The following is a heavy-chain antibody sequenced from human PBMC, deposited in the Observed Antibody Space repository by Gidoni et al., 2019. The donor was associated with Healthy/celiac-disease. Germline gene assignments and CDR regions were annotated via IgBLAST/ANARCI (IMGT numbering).Heavy chain of an antibody. Sequence: EVQLVESGGGLVKPGGSLRLSCAASGFTFSNAWMSWVRQAPGKGLEWVGRIKSKTDGGTTDYAAPVKGRFTISRDDSKNTLYLQMNSLKTEDTAVYYCTTDIQYYDSRQLVAFDIWGQGTMVTVSS. CDR3: TTDIQYYDSRQLVAFDI. CDR2: IKSKTDGGTT. D-gene: IGHD3-22*01. J-gene: IGHJ3*02. V-gene: IGHV3-15*01. CDR1: GFTFSNAW.